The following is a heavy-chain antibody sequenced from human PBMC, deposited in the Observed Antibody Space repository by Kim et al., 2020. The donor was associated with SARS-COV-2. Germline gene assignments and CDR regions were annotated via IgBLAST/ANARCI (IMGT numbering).Heavy chain of an antibody. J-gene: IGHJ4*02. CDR2: IYWDDDK. V-gene: IGHV2-5*02. CDR3: AHRRSSSSYYGDYFDY. CDR1: GFSVSTSGVG. Sequence: SGPTLVHPTQTLTLTCTVSGFSVSTSGVGVGWIRQPPGKALEWLALIYWDDDKRYRPSLKSRLTITKDTSKNQVVLTMTNMDPVDTATYYCAHRRSSSSYYGDYFDYWGQGTLVTVSA. D-gene: IGHD6-13*01.